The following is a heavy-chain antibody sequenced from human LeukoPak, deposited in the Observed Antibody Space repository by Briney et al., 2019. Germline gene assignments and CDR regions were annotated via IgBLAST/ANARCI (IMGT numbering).Heavy chain of an antibody. J-gene: IGHJ4*02. CDR3: TSSGIAVRY. CDR1: GXTXXXXX. V-gene: IGHV3-15*07. D-gene: IGHD6-19*01. Sequence: GGSLRLSCAASGXTXXXXXXXWXRQAPGXXXXWVGRIKCKTDGGTTDYAAPVKGRFTISRDDSKNTLYLQMNSLKTEDTAVYYCTSSGIAVRYWGQGTLVTVSS. CDR2: IKCKTDGGTT.